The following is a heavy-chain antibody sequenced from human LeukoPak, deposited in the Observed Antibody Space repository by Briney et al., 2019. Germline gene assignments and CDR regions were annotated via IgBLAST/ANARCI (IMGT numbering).Heavy chain of an antibody. CDR2: ISSNGGST. Sequence: GGSLRLSCAASGFTFSSYAMHWVRQAPGKGLEYVSAISSNGGSTYYANSVKGRFTISRDNSKNTLYLQMGGLRAGDMAVYYCARDPLYDFWGGYYSKGGYFDYWGQGTLVTVSS. CDR1: GFTFSSYA. J-gene: IGHJ4*02. V-gene: IGHV3-64*01. D-gene: IGHD3-3*01. CDR3: ARDPLYDFWGGYYSKGGYFDY.